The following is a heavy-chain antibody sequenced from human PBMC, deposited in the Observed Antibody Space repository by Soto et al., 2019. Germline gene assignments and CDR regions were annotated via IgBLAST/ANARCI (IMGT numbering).Heavy chain of an antibody. CDR3: ARGGWGTPFDF. D-gene: IGHD3-16*01. V-gene: IGHV1-8*01. J-gene: IGHJ4*02. CDR2: MNPNTGNT. Sequence: QGQLVQSGADMKKPGASVKVSCKASGYTFSSYDLNWVRQASGQGLEWMGWMNPNTGNTGCAQRFQDRVKMTRNTSISTAYLELSSLRSEDTAVYFCARGGWGTPFDFWGQGTPVTVSS. CDR1: GYTFSSYD.